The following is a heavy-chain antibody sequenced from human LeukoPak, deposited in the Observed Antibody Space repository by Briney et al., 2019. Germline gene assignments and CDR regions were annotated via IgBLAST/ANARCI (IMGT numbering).Heavy chain of an antibody. J-gene: IGHJ5*02. Sequence: GASVKVSCKASGYRFSSNGISWVRQAPGQGVEWVGWVSTYNSETNYAPKLQGRVTMPKDTSTRTVYMELRSLRTDDPAVYYCALDTWNELDPSGQGTLVTASS. CDR2: VSTYNSET. D-gene: IGHD1-20*01. CDR3: ALDTWNELDP. V-gene: IGHV1-18*01. CDR1: GYRFSSNG.